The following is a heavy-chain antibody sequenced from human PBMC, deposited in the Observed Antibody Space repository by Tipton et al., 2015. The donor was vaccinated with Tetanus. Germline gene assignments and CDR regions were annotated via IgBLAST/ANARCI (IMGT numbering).Heavy chain of an antibody. CDR2: MNPNSGNT. V-gene: IGHV1-8*02. CDR3: ARGTTMVRGVSSSGFYGLDV. CDR1: GYTFANYD. D-gene: IGHD3-10*01. J-gene: IGHJ6*02. Sequence: QLVQSGAEVKKPGASVKVSCKASGYTFANYDINWVRQATGQGLEWMGWMNPNSGNTGYTPKFQGAVTMTRDTSTAAAYLAWTRLVAEDTAVYFCARGTTMVRGVSSSGFYGLDVWGQGTTFAVS.